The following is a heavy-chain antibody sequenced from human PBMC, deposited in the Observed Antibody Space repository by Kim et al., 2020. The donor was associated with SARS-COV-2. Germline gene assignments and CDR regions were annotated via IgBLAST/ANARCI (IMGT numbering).Heavy chain of an antibody. D-gene: IGHD2-21*02. CDR3: ARGETAGNYFYY. V-gene: IGHV3-33*01. J-gene: IGHJ4*02. Sequence: YYAGSVKGRFTISRDNSKNTLYLQMNSLRAEDTAVYYCARGETAGNYFYYWGQGTLVTVSS.